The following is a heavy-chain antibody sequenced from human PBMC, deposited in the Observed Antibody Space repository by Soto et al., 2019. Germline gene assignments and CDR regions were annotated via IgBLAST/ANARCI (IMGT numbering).Heavy chain of an antibody. CDR1: GYTFFTYD. J-gene: IGHJ4*02. CDR2: ISTYSGDT. D-gene: IGHD3-22*01. Sequence: GALVKVSGKASGYTFFTYDISWVRQAPGQGLEWMGWISTYSGDTKYAQKFQGRVTMTTDTSTTTAYLQMNSLKTEDTAVYYCVRATYFSDSSGYTRCFDYWGQGTLVTVSS. CDR3: VRATYFSDSSGYTRCFDY. V-gene: IGHV1-18*01.